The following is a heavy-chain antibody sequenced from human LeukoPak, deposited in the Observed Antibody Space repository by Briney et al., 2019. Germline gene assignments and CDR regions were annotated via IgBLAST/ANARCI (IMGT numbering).Heavy chain of an antibody. CDR3: ASFMVVVPAGVPHEYFQH. V-gene: IGHV4-59*08. J-gene: IGHJ1*01. Sequence: SETLSLTCTVSGGSISSYYWSWIRQPPGEGLEWIGYIYYSGSTNYNPSLKSRVTISVDTSKNQFSLKLSSVTAADTAVYYCASFMVVVPAGVPHEYFQHWGQGTLVTVSS. D-gene: IGHD2-2*01. CDR2: IYYSGST. CDR1: GGSISSYY.